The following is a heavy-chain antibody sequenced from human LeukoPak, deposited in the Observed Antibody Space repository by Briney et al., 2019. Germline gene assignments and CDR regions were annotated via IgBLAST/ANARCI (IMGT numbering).Heavy chain of an antibody. CDR1: GYTFTGYY. J-gene: IGHJ4*02. CDR2: INPNSGGT. D-gene: IGHD3-22*01. CDR3: AGETYYYDSSGYDY. Sequence: ASVKVSCKASGYTFTGYYMHWVRQAPGQGLEWMGWINPNSGGTNYAQKFQGRVTMTRDTSISTAYMELSRLRSDDTAVYYCAGETYYYDSSGYDYWGQGTLVTVSS. V-gene: IGHV1-2*02.